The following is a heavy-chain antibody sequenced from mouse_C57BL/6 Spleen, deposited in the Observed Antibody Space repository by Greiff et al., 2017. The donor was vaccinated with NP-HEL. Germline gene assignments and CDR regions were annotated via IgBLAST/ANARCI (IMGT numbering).Heavy chain of an antibody. V-gene: IGHV1-50*01. D-gene: IGHD2-4*01. Sequence: QVQLKQPGAELVKPGASVKLSCKASGYTFTSYWMQWVKQRPGQGLEWIGEIDPSDSYTNYNQKFKGKATLTVDTSSSTAYMQLSSLTSEDSAVYYCARGRLRRSFDVWGTGTTVTVSS. CDR3: ARGRLRRSFDV. CDR1: GYTFTSYW. CDR2: IDPSDSYT. J-gene: IGHJ1*03.